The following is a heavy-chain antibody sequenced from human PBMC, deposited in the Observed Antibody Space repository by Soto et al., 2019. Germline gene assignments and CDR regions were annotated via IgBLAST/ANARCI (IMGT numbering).Heavy chain of an antibody. V-gene: IGHV3-48*02. Sequence: PGGSLRLSCAASGFTFSGYSVNWVRQAPGKGLEWVSYISSGSKTIYYAESVKGRFTVSRDNARNSQHLQMNSLRDEDTAVYYCAREDILGVRSFDYWGQGTLVTVSS. CDR3: AREDILGVRSFDY. CDR1: GFTFSGYS. J-gene: IGHJ4*02. CDR2: ISSGSKTI. D-gene: IGHD3-9*01.